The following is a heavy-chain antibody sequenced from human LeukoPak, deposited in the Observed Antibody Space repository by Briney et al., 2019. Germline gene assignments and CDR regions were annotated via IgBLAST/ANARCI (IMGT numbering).Heavy chain of an antibody. D-gene: IGHD6-19*01. Sequence: GESLKISCKGSGYRFTSYWIGRVRQMPGKGLEWMGIIYPGDSNTRYSPSFQGQVTISADESISTAYLQWSSLRASDTAMYYCVRRGIEVAGIDYWGQGTLVTVSS. CDR2: IYPGDSNT. J-gene: IGHJ4*02. CDR3: VRRGIEVAGIDY. CDR1: GYRFTSYW. V-gene: IGHV5-51*01.